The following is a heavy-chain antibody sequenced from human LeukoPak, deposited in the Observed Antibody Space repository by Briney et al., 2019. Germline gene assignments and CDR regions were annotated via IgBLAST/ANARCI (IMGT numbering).Heavy chain of an antibody. Sequence: GGSLRLSCAASGFTFSSYGMHWVRQAPGKGLEWVAFIRYDGSNKYYADSVKGRFTISRDNSKNTLYLQMNSLRAEDTAVYYCASLGYCSSTSCPDPPFDYWGQGTLVTVSS. CDR1: GFTFSSYG. D-gene: IGHD2-2*01. CDR3: ASLGYCSSTSCPDPPFDY. CDR2: IRYDGSNK. J-gene: IGHJ4*02. V-gene: IGHV3-30*02.